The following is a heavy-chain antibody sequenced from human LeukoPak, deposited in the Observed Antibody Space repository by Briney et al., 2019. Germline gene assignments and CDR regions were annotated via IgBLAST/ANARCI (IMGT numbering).Heavy chain of an antibody. CDR3: ARESPGYSSSYNWFDP. Sequence: SSETLSLTCTVSGGSISSYYWRWIRQPPGKGLEWIGFIYYIGSSNYNPSLKSRVTISVETSKNQFSLKMRSVTAADPAVYYCARESPGYSSSYNWFDPWGQGTLVTVSS. D-gene: IGHD6-13*01. V-gene: IGHV4-59*01. CDR1: GGSISSYY. CDR2: IYYIGSS. J-gene: IGHJ5*02.